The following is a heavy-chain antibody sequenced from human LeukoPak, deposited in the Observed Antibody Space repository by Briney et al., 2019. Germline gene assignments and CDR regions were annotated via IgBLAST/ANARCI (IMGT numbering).Heavy chain of an antibody. CDR3: ARDRSGWYGSEY. Sequence: SETLSLTCTVAGGSISGHYWSWVRQPAEKGLEWIGRIYSSGSTNYNPSLKSRVTMSVDTSKNQFFLKLSSVTAADTAVYYCARDRSGWYGSEYWGQGTLVTVSS. J-gene: IGHJ4*02. CDR1: GGSISGHY. CDR2: IYSSGST. V-gene: IGHV4-4*07. D-gene: IGHD6-19*01.